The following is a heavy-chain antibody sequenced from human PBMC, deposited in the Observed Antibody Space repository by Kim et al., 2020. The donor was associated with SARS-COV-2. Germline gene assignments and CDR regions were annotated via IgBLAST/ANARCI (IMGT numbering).Heavy chain of an antibody. J-gene: IGHJ4*02. CDR1: GYTFTGYY. V-gene: IGHV1-2*04. CDR2: INPNSGGT. D-gene: IGHD3-9*01. Sequence: ASVKVSCKASGYTFTGYYMHWVRQAPGQGLEWMGWINPNSGGTNYAQKFQGWVTMTRDTSISTAYMELSRLRSDDTAVYYCARGNTVLRYFDWAGDYWGQGTLVTVSS. CDR3: ARGNTVLRYFDWAGDY.